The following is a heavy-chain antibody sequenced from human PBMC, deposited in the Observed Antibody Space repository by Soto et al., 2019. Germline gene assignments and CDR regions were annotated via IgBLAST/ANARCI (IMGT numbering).Heavy chain of an antibody. CDR2: INPNSGGA. D-gene: IGHD2-2*01. CDR3: ATDVGVGGGVGTPGH. J-gene: IGHJ4*01. Sequence: GASVKVSCKTSGYNFIEYYINWMRQAPGQGLEWMGWINPNSGGAVYARKFEAWVTMTRDTSSSTVYMEMTSLKPDDTAVYYCATDVGVGGGVGTPGHWGQGTLVTVSS. CDR1: GYNFIEYY. V-gene: IGHV1-2*04.